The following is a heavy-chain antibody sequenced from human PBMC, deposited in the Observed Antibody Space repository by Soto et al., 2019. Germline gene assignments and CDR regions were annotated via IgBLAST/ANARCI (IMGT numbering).Heavy chain of an antibody. Sequence: ASVKVSCKTSGYTFTSFDINWVRQATGQGLEWMGWMNPNSGNTGYAQKFQGQVTISVDKSITTAYLQWSSLEASDTAMYYCARTPFPRSTTVADTGAMRFDPWGQGTLVTVSS. J-gene: IGHJ5*02. CDR2: MNPNSGNT. V-gene: IGHV1-8*01. D-gene: IGHD6-19*01. CDR3: ARTPFPRSTTVADTGAMRFDP. CDR1: GYTFTSFD.